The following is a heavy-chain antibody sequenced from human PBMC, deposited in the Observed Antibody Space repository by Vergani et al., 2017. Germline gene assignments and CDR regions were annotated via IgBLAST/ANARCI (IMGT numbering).Heavy chain of an antibody. J-gene: IGHJ6*02. Sequence: EVQLLESGGGLVQPGGSLRLSCAASGFTFSSYAMSWVRQAPGKGLEWVSAISGSGGSTYYADSVKGRFTISRDNSKNTLYLQMNSLRAEDTAVYYCAKGLDSSSWFYHYYYDGMDVWGQGTTVTVSS. CDR3: AKGLDSSSWFYHYYYDGMDV. CDR1: GFTFSSYA. D-gene: IGHD6-13*01. V-gene: IGHV3-23*01. CDR2: ISGSGGST.